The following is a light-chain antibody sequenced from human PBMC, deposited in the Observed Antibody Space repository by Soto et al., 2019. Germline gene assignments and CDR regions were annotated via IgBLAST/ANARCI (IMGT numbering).Light chain of an antibody. CDR1: QSVSSSY. J-gene: IGKJ4*01. Sequence: EIVLTQSPGTLSLSPGERANLSCRASQSVSSSYLAWYQQKPGQAPRLLIYGASSRATGIPDRFSGSGSGTDFTLTISGLEPEDFAVYYCQQYGSSLLTFGGGTKVEIK. CDR3: QQYGSSLLT. CDR2: GAS. V-gene: IGKV3-20*01.